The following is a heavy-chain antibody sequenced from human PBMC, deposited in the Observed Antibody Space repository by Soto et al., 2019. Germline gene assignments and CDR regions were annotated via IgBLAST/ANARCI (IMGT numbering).Heavy chain of an antibody. CDR2: ISYNGDNK. Sequence: GGSLRLSCAASGFIFSSYAMNWVRQAPGKGLEWVAVISYNGDNKFYADSVKDRFTISRDVSKNTLYLQMNSLRAEDTAVYYCARDDGGPWGQGTLVTVSS. J-gene: IGHJ5*02. CDR1: GFIFSSYA. V-gene: IGHV3-30-3*01. CDR3: ARDDGGP.